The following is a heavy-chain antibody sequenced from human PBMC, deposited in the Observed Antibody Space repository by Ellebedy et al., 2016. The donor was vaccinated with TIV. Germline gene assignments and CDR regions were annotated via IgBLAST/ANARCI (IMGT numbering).Heavy chain of an antibody. Sequence: SLKISCAASGFSLSTSGVGVGWIRQPPGKALEWLAVLYWDDHYRYSPSLKSRLTITQDTSRNQVVLTMANIATVDTATYFCAHATPNLQNYYDSSGYYHFFDHWGQGTLVTVSS. V-gene: IGHV2-5*02. J-gene: IGHJ4*02. CDR2: LYWDDHY. D-gene: IGHD3-22*01. CDR3: AHATPNLQNYYDSSGYYHFFDH. CDR1: GFSLSTSGVG.